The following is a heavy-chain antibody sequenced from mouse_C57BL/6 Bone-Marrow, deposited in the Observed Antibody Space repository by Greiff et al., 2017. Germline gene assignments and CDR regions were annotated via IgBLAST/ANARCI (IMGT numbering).Heavy chain of an antibody. D-gene: IGHD1-1*01. CDR2: ISSGSSTI. Sequence: EVQWVESGGGLVKPGGSLKLSCAASGFTFSDYGMHWVRQAPEKGLEWVAYISSGSSTIYYADTVKGRFTISRDNAKNTLFLQMTSLRSEDTAMYYCARRTTGYAMDYWGQGTSVTVSS. J-gene: IGHJ4*01. CDR3: ARRTTGYAMDY. CDR1: GFTFSDYG. V-gene: IGHV5-17*01.